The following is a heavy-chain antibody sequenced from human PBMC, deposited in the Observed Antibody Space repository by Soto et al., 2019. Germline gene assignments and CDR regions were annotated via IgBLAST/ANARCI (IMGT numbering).Heavy chain of an antibody. D-gene: IGHD6-6*01. V-gene: IGHV4-31*02. CDR1: GASISSGGYY. Sequence: SETLSLTCTVSGASISSGGYYWSWIRQHPGKGLEWIGYNYYSGITYYNPSLKSRVTISLDTSKNQFSLKLSSVTAADTAVYYCARGSSIAGLYYGMDVCGQGTTVTVSS. CDR2: NYYSGIT. J-gene: IGHJ6*02. CDR3: ARGSSIAGLYYGMDV.